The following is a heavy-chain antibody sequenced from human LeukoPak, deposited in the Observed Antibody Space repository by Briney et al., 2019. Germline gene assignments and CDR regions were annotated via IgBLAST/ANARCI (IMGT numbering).Heavy chain of an antibody. V-gene: IGHV3-74*01. Sequence: QPGGSLRLSCAASGFSFSDYWIHWVRQAPGKGLVWVSHINSDGSTATYADSVKGRLTIYRENAKNTVYIRMNSRRSEDTAVYFCARGGVGCFDYWGQGALVTVSS. J-gene: IGHJ4*02. CDR2: INSDGSTA. CDR1: GFSFSDYW. D-gene: IGHD6-19*01. CDR3: ARGGVGCFDY.